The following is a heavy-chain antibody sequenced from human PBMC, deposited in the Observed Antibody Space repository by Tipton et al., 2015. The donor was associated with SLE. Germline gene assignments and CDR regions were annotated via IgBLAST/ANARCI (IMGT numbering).Heavy chain of an antibody. CDR1: GGSISSHY. CDR2: IYYSGST. Sequence: TLSLTRTVSGGSISSHYWSWIRQPPGKGLEWIGYIYYSGSTNYNPSLKSRVTISVDTSKNQFSLKLSSVTAADTAVYYCARALAGYWYFDLWGRGTLVTVSS. CDR3: ARALAGYWYFDL. D-gene: IGHD6-19*01. V-gene: IGHV4-59*11. J-gene: IGHJ2*01.